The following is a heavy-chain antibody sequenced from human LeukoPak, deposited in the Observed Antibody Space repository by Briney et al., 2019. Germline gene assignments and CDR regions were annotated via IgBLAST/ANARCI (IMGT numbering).Heavy chain of an antibody. D-gene: IGHD1-1*01. Sequence: GESLKISCKGSGYRFTSYWIGWVRQMPGKGLEWMGIIYPSDSDTRYSPSFQGQVSISADKSISTAYLQWSSLKASDTAMYYCARPSSSRYPDYWGQGTLVTVSS. CDR2: IYPSDSDT. CDR1: GYRFTSYW. V-gene: IGHV5-51*01. CDR3: ARPSSSRYPDY. J-gene: IGHJ4*02.